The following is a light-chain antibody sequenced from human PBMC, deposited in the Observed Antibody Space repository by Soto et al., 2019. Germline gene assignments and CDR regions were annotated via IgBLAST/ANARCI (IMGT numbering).Light chain of an antibody. CDR1: QSVSSY. J-gene: IGKJ4*01. Sequence: EIVLTQSPATLSLSPGERATLSCRASQSVSSYLAWYQQKPGQAPRLLIYDASNRATGIPARFSGSGSGTDFTLTFSSLEPEDRAVYYCQQPSNWPRSTFVGVTKVEIK. CDR2: DAS. V-gene: IGKV3-11*01. CDR3: QQPSNWPRST.